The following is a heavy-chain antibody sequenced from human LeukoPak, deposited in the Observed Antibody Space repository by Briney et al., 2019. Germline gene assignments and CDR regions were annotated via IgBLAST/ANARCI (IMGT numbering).Heavy chain of an antibody. CDR2: IYYSGST. J-gene: IGHJ4*02. CDR1: GGSISSYY. V-gene: IGHV4-59*12. D-gene: IGHD3-10*01. CDR3: ARDGSGSSTFDY. Sequence: SETLSLTCTVSGGSISSYYWSWIRQPPGKGLEWIGYIYYSGSTNYNPSLKSRVTISVDTSKNQFSLKLSSVTAADTAVYYCARDGSGSSTFDYWGQGTLVTVSS.